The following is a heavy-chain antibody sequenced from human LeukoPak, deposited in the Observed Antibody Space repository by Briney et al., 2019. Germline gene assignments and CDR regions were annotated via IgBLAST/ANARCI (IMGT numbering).Heavy chain of an antibody. CDR3: ARVPLDDASRHYYPH. D-gene: IGHD3-10*01. Sequence: ASVKVPCKTSGYTFTNYGMHWVRQAPRQRPEWMGWINTGNGNTKSSQKFQDRVTLTRDTSASTAYMELNSLSSEDTAVYYCARVPLDDASRHYYPHWGQGTLVTVSS. V-gene: IGHV1-3*04. CDR2: INTGNGNT. J-gene: IGHJ1*01. CDR1: GYTFTNYG.